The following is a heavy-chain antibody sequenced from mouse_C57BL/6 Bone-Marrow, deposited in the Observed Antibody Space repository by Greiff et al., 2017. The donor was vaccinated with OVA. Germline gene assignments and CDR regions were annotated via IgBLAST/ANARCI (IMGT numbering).Heavy chain of an antibody. CDR1: GYTFTSYW. Sequence: VQLQQPGAELVKPGASVKLSCKASGYTFTSYWMHWVKQRPGRGLEWIGRIDPEDGETKYAPKFQGKATITADTSSNTAYLQLSSLTSEDTAVYYCARGYAMDYWGQGTSVTVAS. V-gene: IGHV14-2*01. J-gene: IGHJ4*01. CDR2: IDPEDGET. CDR3: ARGYAMDY.